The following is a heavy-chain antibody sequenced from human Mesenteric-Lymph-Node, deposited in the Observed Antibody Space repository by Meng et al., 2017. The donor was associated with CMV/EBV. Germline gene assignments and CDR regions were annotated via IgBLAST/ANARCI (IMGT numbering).Heavy chain of an antibody. J-gene: IGHJ4*02. CDR2: IDYSGST. Sequence: TVSGGSISSGGYYWSGIRQHPGKGMEWIGYIDYSGSTYDSPSLKGRGTIAVDTTKNQFSLKLSYVTAADTAVYYCARGGWGYYFDYWGQGTLVTVSS. CDR3: ARGGWGYYFDY. V-gene: IGHV4-31*03. D-gene: IGHD7-27*01. CDR1: GGSISSGGYY.